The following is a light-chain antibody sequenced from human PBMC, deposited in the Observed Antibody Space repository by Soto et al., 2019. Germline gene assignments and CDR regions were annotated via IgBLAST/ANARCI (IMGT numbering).Light chain of an antibody. CDR1: SSNIGSNT. Sequence: QSVLTQPPSASGTPGQRVTISCSGSSSNIGSNTVNWYQQLPGTAPKLLIYSNNQRPSGVPDRFSGSKSGTSASLAISGLPSDDEADYYCAAWDDSLNGLVVFGGGTKLTVL. J-gene: IGLJ2*01. CDR2: SNN. CDR3: AAWDDSLNGLVV. V-gene: IGLV1-44*01.